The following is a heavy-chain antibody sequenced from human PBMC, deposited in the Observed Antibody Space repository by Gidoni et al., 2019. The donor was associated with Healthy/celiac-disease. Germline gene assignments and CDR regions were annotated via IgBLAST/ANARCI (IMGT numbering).Heavy chain of an antibody. CDR3: VRAGSSGPYYFDY. CDR1: GFTFSSYA. V-gene: IGHV3-30*04. D-gene: IGHD6-19*01. Sequence: QVQLVESGGGVVQPGWPLILSWAASGFTFSSYAMHWVRQAPGKGLEWVAVISYDGSNKYYADSVKGRFTISRDNSKNTLYLQMNSLRAEDTAVYYGVRAGSSGPYYFDYWGQGTLVTVSS. J-gene: IGHJ4*02. CDR2: ISYDGSNK.